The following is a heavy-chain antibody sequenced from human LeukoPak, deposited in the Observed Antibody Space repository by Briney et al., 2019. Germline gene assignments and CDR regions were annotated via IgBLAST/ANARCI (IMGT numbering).Heavy chain of an antibody. CDR1: GYTFTDYY. CDR2: IHPNSGAT. D-gene: IGHD5-12*01. J-gene: IGHJ4*02. Sequence: ASVKVSFKASGYTFTDYYLHWVRQAPGQGLEWVGWIHPNSGATHYAQKFQGRLTMTRDTSISTAYMELTRLRSDDTAVYYCARDMGRYSGYDYDYWGQGTLVTVSS. V-gene: IGHV1-2*02. CDR3: ARDMGRYSGYDYDY.